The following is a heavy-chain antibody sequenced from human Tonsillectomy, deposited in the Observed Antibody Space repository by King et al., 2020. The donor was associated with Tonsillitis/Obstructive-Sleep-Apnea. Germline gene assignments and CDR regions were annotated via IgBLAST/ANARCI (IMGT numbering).Heavy chain of an antibody. Sequence: VQLPQWGAGLLKPSATLSLTCAVYGGSFSGYYWSWIRQPPGKGLEWIGEINHRGSTNYNPSLKSRVTVSVDTSKNQFSLKMTSVTAADTAVYYCASRAVNWFDPWGQGTLVTVSS. J-gene: IGHJ5*02. D-gene: IGHD6-19*01. CDR2: INHRGST. V-gene: IGHV4-34*01. CDR3: ASRAVNWFDP. CDR1: GGSFSGYY.